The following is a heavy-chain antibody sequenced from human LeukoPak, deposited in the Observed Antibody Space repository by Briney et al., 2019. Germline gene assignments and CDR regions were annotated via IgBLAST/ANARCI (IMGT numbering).Heavy chain of an antibody. CDR1: GFTFSNAW. V-gene: IGHV3-15*01. D-gene: IGHD3-22*01. Sequence: GGSLRLSCAASGFTFSNAWMSWVRQAPGKGLEWVGRIKSKTDGGTTDYAAPVKGRFTISRDDSKNTLYLQMNSLKTEDTAVYSCTTAFPDSYDGGGYSYWGQGTLVTFSS. J-gene: IGHJ4*02. CDR3: TTAFPDSYDGGGYSY. CDR2: IKSKTDGGTT.